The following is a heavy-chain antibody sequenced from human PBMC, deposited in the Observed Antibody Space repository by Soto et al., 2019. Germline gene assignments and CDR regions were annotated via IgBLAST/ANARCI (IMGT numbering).Heavy chain of an antibody. J-gene: IGHJ4*02. CDR3: ARYIYQGYSGYGHFDY. CDR1: GYTFTGYY. Sequence: QVQLVQSGAEVKKPGASVKVSCKASGYTFTGYYMHWVRQAPGQGLEWMGWINPNSGGTNYAQKLQGWVTMTRDTSISTAYMELSRLRSDDTAVYYCARYIYQGYSGYGHFDYWGQGTLVTVSS. V-gene: IGHV1-2*04. CDR2: INPNSGGT. D-gene: IGHD5-12*01.